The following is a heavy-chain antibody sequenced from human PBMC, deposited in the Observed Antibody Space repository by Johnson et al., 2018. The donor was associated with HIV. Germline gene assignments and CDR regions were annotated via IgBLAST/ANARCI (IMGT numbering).Heavy chain of an antibody. CDR3: ATFGYTSGWIVTDDAFDV. CDR2: ISYDGSNK. J-gene: IGHJ3*01. V-gene: IGHV3-30*03. D-gene: IGHD6-19*01. CDR1: GFTFRSYG. Sequence: QMMLVESGGGVVQPGRSLRLSCAASGFTFRSYGMHWVRQAPGKGLEWVAVISYDGSNKYYADSVKGRITISRDNSKNTLYLQMNSLRAEDTAVYYCATFGYTSGWIVTDDAFDVWGQGTMVTVSS.